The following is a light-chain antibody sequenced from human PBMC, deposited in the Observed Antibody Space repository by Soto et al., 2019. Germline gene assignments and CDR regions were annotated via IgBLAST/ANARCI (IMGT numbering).Light chain of an antibody. CDR1: SSDVGSYNS. V-gene: IGLV2-14*01. Sequence: QSALTQPASVSGSPGQSITISCTGTSSDVGSYNSVSWHQQHPGQAPKLMIYDATNRASGIPDRFSASKSGNTASLTISGLQAGDEADYYCSSYTSSSTYVFGTGTKLTVL. CDR2: DAT. CDR3: SSYTSSSTYV. J-gene: IGLJ1*01.